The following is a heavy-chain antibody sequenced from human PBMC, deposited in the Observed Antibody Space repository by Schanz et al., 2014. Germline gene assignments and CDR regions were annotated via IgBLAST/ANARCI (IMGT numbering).Heavy chain of an antibody. J-gene: IGHJ4*02. CDR2: VSSDGNND. CDR3: ARGGPAYYFDD. Sequence: VQLVESGGTLVRPGGSLRLSCAASGFTFSTHAMHWVRQAPGKGLEWVALVSSDGNNDYYTDSVKGRFTISRDNSKNTVHLQMNSLRAEDTAVYYCARGGPAYYFDDWGQGTLVTVSS. CDR1: GFTFSTHA. V-gene: IGHV3-30*03.